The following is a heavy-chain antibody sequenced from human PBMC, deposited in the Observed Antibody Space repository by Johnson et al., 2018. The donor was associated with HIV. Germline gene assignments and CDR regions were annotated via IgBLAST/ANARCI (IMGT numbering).Heavy chain of an antibody. J-gene: IGHJ3*02. CDR2: ISYDGSNK. CDR3: AKDRGLLDAFDI. CDR1: GFTFSSYA. Sequence: QVQLVESGGGVVQPGRSLRLSCAASGFTFSSYAMHCVRQAPGKGLEWVAVISYDGSNKYYADSVKGRFTISRDNSKNTLYLQMNSLRAEDTAVYYCAKDRGLLDAFDIWGQGTMVTVSS. V-gene: IGHV3-30*04.